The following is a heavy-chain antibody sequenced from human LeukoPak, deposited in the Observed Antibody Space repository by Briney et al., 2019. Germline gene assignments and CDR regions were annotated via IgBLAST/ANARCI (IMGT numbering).Heavy chain of an antibody. CDR3: ARDPGYGDYVPYFDY. CDR1: GFTFSSYA. V-gene: IGHV3-30-3*01. D-gene: IGHD4-17*01. J-gene: IGHJ4*02. Sequence: GGSLRLSCAASGFTFSSYAMHWVRRAPGKGLEWVAVISYDGSNKYYADSVKGRFTISRDNSKNTLYLQMNSLRAEDTAVYYCARDPGYGDYVPYFDYWGQGTLVTVSS. CDR2: ISYDGSNK.